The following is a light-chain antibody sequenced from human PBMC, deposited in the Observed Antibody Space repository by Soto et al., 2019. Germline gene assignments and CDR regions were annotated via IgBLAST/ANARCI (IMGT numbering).Light chain of an antibody. J-gene: IGKJ2*01. V-gene: IGKV3-20*01. CDR2: GAS. CDR3: QQYGRSPYT. CDR1: QSVSSSY. Sequence: EIVLTQSPGTLSLSPGERATLSCRASQSVSSSYLAWYLQKPGQAPRLLIYGASTRATGTPDRFSGSGSGTDFPLTISRLEPEDCPVYYCQQYGRSPYTFGQGTKLEIK.